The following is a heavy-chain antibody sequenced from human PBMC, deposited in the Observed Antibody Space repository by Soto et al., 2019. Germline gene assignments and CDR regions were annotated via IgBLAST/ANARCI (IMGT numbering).Heavy chain of an antibody. CDR3: ATAQCSGGSCYSGLYFDY. CDR1: GYTLTELS. D-gene: IGHD2-15*01. Sequence: ASLKVSCKVSGYTLTELSMHWVRQAPGKGLEWMGGFDPEDGETIYAQKFQGRVTMTEDTSTDTAYMELSSLRSEDTAVYYCATAQCSGGSCYSGLYFDYWGQGTLVTVSS. J-gene: IGHJ4*02. CDR2: FDPEDGET. V-gene: IGHV1-24*01.